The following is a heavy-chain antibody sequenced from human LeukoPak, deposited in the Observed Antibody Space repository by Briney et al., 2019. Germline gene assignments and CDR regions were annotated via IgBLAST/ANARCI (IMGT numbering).Heavy chain of an antibody. CDR3: AKDRTNSGTYSTTFDS. V-gene: IGHV3-23*01. Sequence: GGSLRLSCAASGFTFSSYGMTWVRQAPGKGLEWVSSISDSGGYTYYADSVKGRFTISRDNSRNTLYLQMNSLRVEDTAFYYCAKDRTNSGTYSTTFDSWGPGTLVTVSS. CDR2: ISDSGGYT. D-gene: IGHD1-26*01. CDR1: GFTFSSYG. J-gene: IGHJ4*02.